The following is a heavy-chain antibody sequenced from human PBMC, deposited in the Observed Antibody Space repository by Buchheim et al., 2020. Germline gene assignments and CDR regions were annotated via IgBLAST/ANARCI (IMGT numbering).Heavy chain of an antibody. CDR1: GFSFSSQT. V-gene: IGHV3-23*01. D-gene: IGHD6-19*01. Sequence: EVQLSESGGNLVQPGGSLRLSCAASGFSFSSQTMIWVRQAPGKGLEWLSGINFSGGTTYADSVKGRFTSSRDNSKNTLYLQMNSLRVEDTAVYFCAKGLFSSGWSPFDYCGQGTL. CDR3: AKGLFSSGWSPFDY. CDR2: INFSGGTT. J-gene: IGHJ4*02.